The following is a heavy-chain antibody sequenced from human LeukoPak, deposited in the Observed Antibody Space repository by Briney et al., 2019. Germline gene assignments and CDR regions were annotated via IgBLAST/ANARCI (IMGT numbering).Heavy chain of an antibody. D-gene: IGHD2/OR15-2a*01. V-gene: IGHV4-39*01. CDR3: ARLRRNIANH. J-gene: IGHJ5*02. Sequence: SETLSLMCTVSGDSISSSSYYWGWIRQPPRKGLEWIGRIYYSGSTYYNPSLKSRVTVCVDTSKNQFSLKLSSVTAADTAVYYCARLRRNIANHWSQGTLVTVSS. CDR1: GDSISSSSYY. CDR2: IYYSGST.